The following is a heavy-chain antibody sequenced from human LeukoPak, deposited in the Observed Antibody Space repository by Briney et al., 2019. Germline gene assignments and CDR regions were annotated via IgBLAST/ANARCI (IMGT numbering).Heavy chain of an antibody. D-gene: IGHD1-1*01. J-gene: IGHJ2*01. CDR3: AGSDTTGYTPREWDYWYFDL. Sequence: GGSLRLSCAASGFTFSSYSMNWVRQAPGKGLEWVSSISTGSIYIYSADSVKGRFTISRDNAKNSLYLQLTRLRAADTAVHYCAGSDTTGYTPREWDYWYFDLWGRGTLVTVSS. CDR2: ISTGSIYI. V-gene: IGHV3-21*01. CDR1: GFTFSSYS.